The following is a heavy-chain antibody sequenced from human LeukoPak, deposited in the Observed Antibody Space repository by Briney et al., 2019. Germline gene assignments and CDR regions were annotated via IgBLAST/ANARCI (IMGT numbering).Heavy chain of an antibody. CDR1: GFTFSSYS. D-gene: IGHD3-3*01. CDR3: AIPRVWSPSGVDY. CDR2: ISSSGSTL. J-gene: IGHJ4*02. V-gene: IGHV3-48*04. Sequence: PGGSLRLSCAASGFTFSSYSMNWVRHPPGKGLEWVSYISSSGSTLYYADSVKGRFTISRDNTKNSQYLQMSSLRAEDTAVYYCAIPRVWSPSGVDYWGQGTLVTVSS.